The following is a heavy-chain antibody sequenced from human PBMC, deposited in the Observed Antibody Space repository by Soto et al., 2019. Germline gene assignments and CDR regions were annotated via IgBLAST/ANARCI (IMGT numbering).Heavy chain of an antibody. CDR3: AVHLGQNYYTMDV. CDR1: GFTFSNFV. Sequence: EVQLLESGGGWVQPGGSLRLSCAASGFTFSNFVMSWVRHIPGKGLHWVSGITGSGGRAYYADSVKGRFTISRDNSMNTLYLQMSRLGAEDTAMYHCAVHLGQNYYTMDVWGQGTTVTVSS. CDR2: ITGSGGRA. V-gene: IGHV3-23*01. J-gene: IGHJ6*02.